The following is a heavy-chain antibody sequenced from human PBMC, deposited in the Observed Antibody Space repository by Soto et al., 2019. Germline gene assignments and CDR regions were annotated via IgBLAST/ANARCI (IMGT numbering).Heavy chain of an antibody. CDR1: GFTFSNFA. V-gene: IGHV3-23*01. J-gene: IGHJ4*02. CDR2: ISGSGSTT. Sequence: VQLLESGGGSEQPGGSLRLSCAASGFTFSNFAMGWVRQAPGKGLEWVSTISGSGSTTYYADSVKARFTISRDNSRNTVFLQMPSLRAEDTAVYFCAKDNEVYADSAGYFDYWGQGALVTVSS. D-gene: IGHD4-17*01. CDR3: AKDNEVYADSAGYFDY.